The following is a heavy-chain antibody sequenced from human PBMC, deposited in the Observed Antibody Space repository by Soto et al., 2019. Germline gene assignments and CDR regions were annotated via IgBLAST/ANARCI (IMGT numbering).Heavy chain of an antibody. D-gene: IGHD3-9*01. CDR3: ARDSRYFDWSIDYYYYYYMDV. V-gene: IGHV3-66*01. J-gene: IGHJ6*03. Sequence: GGSLRLSCAASGFTVSSNYMSWVRQAPGKGLEWVSVIYSGGSTYYADSVKGRFTISRDNSKNTLYLQMNSLRAEDTAVYYCARDSRYFDWSIDYYYYYYMDVWGKGTTVTVSS. CDR1: GFTVSSNY. CDR2: IYSGGST.